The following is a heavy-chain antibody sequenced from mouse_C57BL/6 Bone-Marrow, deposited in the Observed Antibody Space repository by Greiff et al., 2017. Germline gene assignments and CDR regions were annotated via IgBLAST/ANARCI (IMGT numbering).Heavy chain of an antibody. Sequence: QVQLQQPGAELVKPGASVKLSCKASGYTFTSYWMHWVKQRPGQGLEWIGMIHPNSGSTNYNEKLKSKATLTGDKSSSTAYMQISSLTSEDAAGYYCARGGGWDEGFDYWGQGTTLTVSS. D-gene: IGHD4-1*01. V-gene: IGHV1-64*01. CDR3: ARGGGWDEGFDY. CDR1: GYTFTSYW. CDR2: IHPNSGST. J-gene: IGHJ2*01.